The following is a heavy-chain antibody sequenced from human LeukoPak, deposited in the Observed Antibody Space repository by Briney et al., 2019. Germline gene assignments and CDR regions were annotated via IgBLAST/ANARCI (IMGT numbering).Heavy chain of an antibody. CDR2: INPSGGST. CDR3: ARDRESAAAYVYYFDY. J-gene: IGHJ4*02. Sequence: GASVKVSCKGSGYTFTSYYMHWVRQAPGQGLEWMGIINPSGGSTSYAQKFQGRVTMTRDTSTSTVYMELSRLRSEDTAVYYCARDRESAAAYVYYFDYWGQGTLVTVSS. D-gene: IGHD2-2*01. CDR1: GYTFTSYY. V-gene: IGHV1-46*01.